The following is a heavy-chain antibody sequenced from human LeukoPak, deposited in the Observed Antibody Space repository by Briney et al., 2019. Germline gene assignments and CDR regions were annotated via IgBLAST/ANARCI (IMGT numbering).Heavy chain of an antibody. J-gene: IGHJ3*02. Sequence: SETLSLTCTVSGGSISSSSYYWGWIRQPPGKGLEWIGSIYYSGSTYYNPSLKSRVTISVDTSKNQFSLKLSSVTAADTAVYYCARRRGLPHYYDSSGYAFDIWGQGTMVTVSS. CDR3: ARRRGLPHYYDSSGYAFDI. V-gene: IGHV4-39*07. CDR2: IYYSGST. D-gene: IGHD3-22*01. CDR1: GGSISSSSYY.